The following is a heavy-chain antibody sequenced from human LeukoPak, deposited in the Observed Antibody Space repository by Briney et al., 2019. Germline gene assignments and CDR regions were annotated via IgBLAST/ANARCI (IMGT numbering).Heavy chain of an antibody. CDR2: ISGSGSIT. J-gene: IGHJ4*02. D-gene: IGHD6-13*01. CDR1: GFTFSNYA. CDR3: AKSGREYSSSWYNFDY. Sequence: PGGSLRLSCAASGFTFSNYAMSWVRQAPGKGLEWVSAISGSGSITFYADSVKGRFTISRDSSKNTVYLQMNSLRAEDTAVYYCAKSGREYSSSWYNFDYWGQGTLVTVSS. V-gene: IGHV3-23*01.